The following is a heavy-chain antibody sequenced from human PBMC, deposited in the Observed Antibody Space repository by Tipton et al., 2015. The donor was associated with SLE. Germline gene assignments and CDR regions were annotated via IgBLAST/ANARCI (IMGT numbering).Heavy chain of an antibody. CDR2: INHSGST. Sequence: TLSLTCTVSGGSISSGGYYWSWIRQPPGKGLEWIGEINHSGSTNYNPSLKSRVTISVDTSENQFSLKLSSVTAADTAVYYCARVAGWIEDAFDIWGQGTMVTVSS. V-gene: IGHV4-39*07. CDR1: GGSISSGGYY. D-gene: IGHD2-2*03. CDR3: ARVAGWIEDAFDI. J-gene: IGHJ3*02.